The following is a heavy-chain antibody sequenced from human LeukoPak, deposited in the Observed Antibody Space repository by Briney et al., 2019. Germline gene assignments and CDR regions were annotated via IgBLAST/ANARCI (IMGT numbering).Heavy chain of an antibody. CDR2: IYYSGST. Sequence: PSETLSLTCAVYGGSFSGYYWGWIRQPPGKGLEWIGSIYYSGSTYYNPSLKSRVTISVDTAKNQFSLKLSSVTAADTAVYYCASRKAATTFDYWGQGTLVTVSS. J-gene: IGHJ4*02. CDR1: GGSFSGYY. V-gene: IGHV4-39*01. D-gene: IGHD1-1*01. CDR3: ASRKAATTFDY.